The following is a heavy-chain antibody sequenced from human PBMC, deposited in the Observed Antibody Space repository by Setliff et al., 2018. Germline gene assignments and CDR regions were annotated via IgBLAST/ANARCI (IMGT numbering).Heavy chain of an antibody. Sequence: GGSLRLSCAASGFTFSSYSMNWVRQAPGKGLEWVSSISSSSSYIYYADSVKGRFTISRDNAKNSLYLQMNSLRAEDTAVYYCAREKAIFGVVVYFDYWGQGTLVTVSS. V-gene: IGHV3-21*01. CDR3: AREKAIFGVVVYFDY. D-gene: IGHD3-3*01. J-gene: IGHJ4*02. CDR2: ISSSSSYI. CDR1: GFTFSSYS.